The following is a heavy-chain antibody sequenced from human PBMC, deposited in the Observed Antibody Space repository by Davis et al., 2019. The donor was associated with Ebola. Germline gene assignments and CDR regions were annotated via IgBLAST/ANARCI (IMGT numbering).Heavy chain of an antibody. CDR2: INAGNGYT. D-gene: IGHD3-22*01. V-gene: IGHV1-3*01. J-gene: IGHJ4*02. Sequence: AASVKVSCKASGYTFTNRALHWVRQAPGQRPEWMGWINAGNGYTRYSQRFQGRLTITTDTSASTVYMELRSLRSEDTAVYYCARGVSPVLMIVVPYIDHWGQGTLVTVSS. CDR1: GYTFTNRA. CDR3: ARGVSPVLMIVVPYIDH.